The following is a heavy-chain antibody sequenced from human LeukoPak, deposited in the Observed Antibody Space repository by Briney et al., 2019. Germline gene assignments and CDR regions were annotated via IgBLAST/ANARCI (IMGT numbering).Heavy chain of an antibody. CDR3: TTSSGWYSLNY. V-gene: IGHV4-4*02. D-gene: IGHD1-26*01. Sequence: SETLSLTCAVSGDSISSALWWTWVRPPPGKGLDWIGEISRDGSTKYNPSLKNRVTISKDNSKNQFSLKLNSVTAADTAVYYCTTSSGWYSLNYWGQGVLITVSS. J-gene: IGHJ4*02. CDR2: ISRDGST. CDR1: GDSISSALW.